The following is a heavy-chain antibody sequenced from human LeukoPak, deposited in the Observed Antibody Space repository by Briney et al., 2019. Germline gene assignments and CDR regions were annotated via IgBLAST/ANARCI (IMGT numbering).Heavy chain of an antibody. J-gene: IGHJ4*02. CDR1: GFTFSDHY. CDR3: ARRARGSDAAFDN. CDR2: SRDKAQSYST. V-gene: IGHV3-72*01. D-gene: IGHD1-26*01. Sequence: GGSLRLSCAASGFTFSDHYIDWVRQAPGKGLEWVGRSRDKAQSYSTEYGASAKGRFTISREESKNSLYLQMNSLKIEDTAVYYCARRARGSDAAFDNWGLGTLVTVSS.